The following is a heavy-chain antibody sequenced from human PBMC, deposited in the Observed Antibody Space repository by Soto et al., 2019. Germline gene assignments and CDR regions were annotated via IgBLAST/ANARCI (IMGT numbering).Heavy chain of an antibody. Sequence: QVQVVESGGGVVQPGRSLRLSCAASGFTFSGYGMHWVRQAPGKGLERVAVISYDGSNQYYADSVKGRFTISRDNSKSTLYLQMNSLRAEDSAVYYCAKGGSSSAPYFDYWGQGTLVTVSS. J-gene: IGHJ4*02. V-gene: IGHV3-30*18. CDR3: AKGGSSSAPYFDY. CDR2: ISYDGSNQ. CDR1: GFTFSGYG. D-gene: IGHD1-26*01.